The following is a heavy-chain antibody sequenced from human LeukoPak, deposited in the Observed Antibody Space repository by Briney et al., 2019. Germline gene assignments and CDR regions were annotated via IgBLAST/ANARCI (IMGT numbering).Heavy chain of an antibody. D-gene: IGHD2-15*01. CDR3: ARASYIYCSGGSCYPELSWFDP. J-gene: IGHJ5*02. CDR1: GGSISSGSYY. Sequence: SSETLSLTCTVSGGSISSGSYYWSWLRHPPGKGLEWIGRIYTSGSTNYNPSLKSRFTISVDTSKNQFSLKLSSVTAADTAVYYCARASYIYCSGGSCYPELSWFDPWGQGTLVTVSS. V-gene: IGHV4-61*02. CDR2: IYTSGST.